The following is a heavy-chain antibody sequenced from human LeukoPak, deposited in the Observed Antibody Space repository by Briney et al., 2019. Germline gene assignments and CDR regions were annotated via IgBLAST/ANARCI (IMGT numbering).Heavy chain of an antibody. J-gene: IGHJ4*02. D-gene: IGHD7-27*01. CDR1: GFTFSSYE. Sequence: PGGSLRLSCAASGFTFSSYEMNWVRQAPGKGLEWLSGVSPPGGGTYYADSVKGRFTISRDDSKNTLSLQMNSLRVEDTATYYCARDLAWGAFDYWGQGTLVTVSS. CDR2: VSPPGGGT. V-gene: IGHV3-23*01. CDR3: ARDLAWGAFDY.